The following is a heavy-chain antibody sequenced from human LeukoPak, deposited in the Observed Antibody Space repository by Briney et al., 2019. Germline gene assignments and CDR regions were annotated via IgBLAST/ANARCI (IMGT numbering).Heavy chain of an antibody. CDR2: ISSSSSYI. CDR1: GFTFSSYS. CDR3: AKDSSGYWDFDY. J-gene: IGHJ4*02. V-gene: IGHV3-21*01. D-gene: IGHD3-22*01. Sequence: GGSLRLSCAASGFTFSSYSMSWVRQAPGKGLEWVSSISSSSSYIYYADSVKGRFTISRDNAKNSLYLRMNSLRAEDTAVYYCAKDSSGYWDFDYWGQGTLVTVSS.